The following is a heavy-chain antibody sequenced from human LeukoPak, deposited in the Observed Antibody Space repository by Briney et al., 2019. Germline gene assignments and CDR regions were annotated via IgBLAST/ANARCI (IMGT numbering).Heavy chain of an antibody. Sequence: SETLSLTCTVSGYSISSGYYWGWIRQPPGKGLEWIGSIYHSGSTYYNPSLKSRVTISVDTSKNQFSLKLSSVTAADTAVYYCARGIAYYYGSGSYSPYFDYWGQGTLVTVSS. J-gene: IGHJ4*02. D-gene: IGHD3-10*01. CDR1: GYSISSGYY. V-gene: IGHV4-38-2*02. CDR3: ARGIAYYYGSGSYSPYFDY. CDR2: IYHSGST.